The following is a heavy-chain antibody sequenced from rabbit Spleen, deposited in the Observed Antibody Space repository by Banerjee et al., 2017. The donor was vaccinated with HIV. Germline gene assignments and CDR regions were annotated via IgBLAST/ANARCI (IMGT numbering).Heavy chain of an antibody. Sequence: QLKVSGGGLVQPGGSLKLSCTASRIDFTNYGITWVRQAPGKGLEWIGYIDPVFGVTDYATWVNGRFTISSHNAQNTLYLQLISLTAADTATYFCARTVGYPGIYYFNLWRQGTLVTVS. CDR1: RIDFTNYG. V-gene: IGHV1S7*01. CDR3: ARTVGYPGIYYFNL. CDR2: IDPVFGVT. D-gene: IGHD7-1*01. J-gene: IGHJ4*01.